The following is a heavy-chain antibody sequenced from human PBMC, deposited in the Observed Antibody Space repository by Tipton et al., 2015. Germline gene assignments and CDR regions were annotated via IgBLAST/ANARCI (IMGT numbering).Heavy chain of an antibody. V-gene: IGHV4-59*04. CDR1: GGSFSDYY. J-gene: IGHJ4*02. D-gene: IGHD3/OR15-3a*01. CDR2: ISHSGNT. CDR3: ARGDWII. Sequence: TLSLTCTVSGGSFSDYYWSWIRQPPGKGLEWIGSISHSGNTYYNPSLKSRVTRSRDTSKNQFSLKLNSVTAADTAVYYCARGDWIIWGQGTLVTVSS.